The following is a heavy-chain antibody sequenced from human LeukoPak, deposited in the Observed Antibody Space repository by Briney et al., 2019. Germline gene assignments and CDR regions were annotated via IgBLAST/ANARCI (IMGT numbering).Heavy chain of an antibody. J-gene: IGHJ4*02. CDR1: GGSISSYY. V-gene: IGHV4-59*12. Sequence: PSETLSLTCTVSGGSISSYYWSWIRQPPGKGLEWIGYIYYSGSTNYNPSLKSRVTISVDTSKNQFSLKLSSVTAADTAVYYCARDHVAAAGRTDYWGQGTLVTVSS. D-gene: IGHD6-13*01. CDR2: IYYSGST. CDR3: ARDHVAAAGRTDY.